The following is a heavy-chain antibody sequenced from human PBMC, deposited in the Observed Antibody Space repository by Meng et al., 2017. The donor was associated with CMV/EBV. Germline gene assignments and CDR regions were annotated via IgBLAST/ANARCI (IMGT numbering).Heavy chain of an antibody. CDR3: ARVRGDIVVVPATNWFDP. Sequence: SSGSYYWSWSRQPPGKGLEWIGYIYYSGSTNYNPSLKSRVTISVDTSKNQFSLRPSSVTAADTAVYYCARVRGDIVVVPATNWFDPWGQGTLVTVSS. CDR2: IYYSGST. D-gene: IGHD2-2*01. J-gene: IGHJ5*02. V-gene: IGHV4-61*01. CDR1: SSGSYY.